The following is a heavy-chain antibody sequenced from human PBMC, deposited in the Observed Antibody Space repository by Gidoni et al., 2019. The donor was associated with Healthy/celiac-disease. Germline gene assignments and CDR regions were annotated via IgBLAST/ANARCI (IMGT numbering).Heavy chain of an antibody. J-gene: IGHJ6*02. CDR1: GFIFSSYA. CDR2: ISGSGGST. Sequence: EVQLLESGGGLVQPGGSLRLSCAASGFIFSSYAMSWVRQAPGKGLEWVSAISGSGGSTYYADSVKGRFTISRDNSKNTLYLQMNSLRAEDTAVYYCAKDSVGFVYSGYEPFLPYYYYGMDVWGQGTTVTVSS. CDR3: AKDSVGFVYSGYEPFLPYYYYGMDV. D-gene: IGHD5-12*01. V-gene: IGHV3-23*01.